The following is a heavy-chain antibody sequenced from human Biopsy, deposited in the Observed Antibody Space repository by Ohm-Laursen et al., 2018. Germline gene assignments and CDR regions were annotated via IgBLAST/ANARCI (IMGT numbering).Heavy chain of an antibody. V-gene: IGHV6-1*01. D-gene: IGHD3-9*01. CDR1: GYTVSSNTVA. J-gene: IGHJ3*02. CDR2: TIYRSKRSN. Sequence: QSLSLTCAISGYTVSSNTVAWNWLRQSPSRGLEWLGRTIYRSKRSNDYAVSVKNRITIDPDTSKNQLSLQLNSVTPEDTAIYYCARGRYAAFDIWGQGTKVTISS. CDR3: ARGRYAAFDI.